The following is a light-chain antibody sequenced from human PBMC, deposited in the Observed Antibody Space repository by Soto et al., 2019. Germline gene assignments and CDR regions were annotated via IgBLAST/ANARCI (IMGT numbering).Light chain of an antibody. Sequence: EIVLTQSPATLSLSPGERATLSCRASQSVSSYLAWYQQKPGQAPMLLIYDTSNRATGIPARFSGSGSGTDFTLTISSLEPEDFAVYYCQQHSNWPPSITFGQGTRLEIK. CDR3: QQHSNWPPSIT. J-gene: IGKJ5*01. CDR1: QSVSSY. CDR2: DTS. V-gene: IGKV3-11*01.